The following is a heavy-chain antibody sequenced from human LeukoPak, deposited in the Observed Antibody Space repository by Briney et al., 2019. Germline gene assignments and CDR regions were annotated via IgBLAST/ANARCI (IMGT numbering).Heavy chain of an antibody. V-gene: IGHV4-61*08. CDR2: INHSGST. CDR1: GDSISSGDYY. CDR3: ARGPHFLYGDYGMDV. D-gene: IGHD4-17*01. J-gene: IGHJ6*04. Sequence: PSETLSLTCTVSGDSISSGDYYWSWIRQPPGKGLEWIGEINHSGSTNYNPSLKSRVTISVDTSKNQFSLKLSSVTAADTAVYYCARGPHFLYGDYGMDVWGKGTTVTISS.